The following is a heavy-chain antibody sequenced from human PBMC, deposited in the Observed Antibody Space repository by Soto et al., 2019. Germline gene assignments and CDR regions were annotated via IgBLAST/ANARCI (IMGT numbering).Heavy chain of an antibody. CDR1: GGTFSSYA. V-gene: IGHV1-69*06. CDR3: ARDHRHVVVVAAIYYGMDV. D-gene: IGHD2-15*01. Sequence: QVQLVQSGAEVQKPGSSVKVSCKASGGTFSSYAISWVRQAPGQGLEWMGGIIPIFGTANYAQKFQGRVTITADKSTSTAYMELSSLRSEDTAVYYCARDHRHVVVVAAIYYGMDVWGQGTTVTVSS. CDR2: IIPIFGTA. J-gene: IGHJ6*02.